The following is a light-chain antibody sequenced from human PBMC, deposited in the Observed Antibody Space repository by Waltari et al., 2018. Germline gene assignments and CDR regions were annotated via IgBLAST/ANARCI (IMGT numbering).Light chain of an antibody. V-gene: IGLV2-23*02. Sequence: QSVLTQPASVSGSPGQSITISCTGTSSDVGNYNLVSWYQQHPGKAPKLMIYELSQRPSGFSNRFSGSTSGHTASLTISGLQAEDEADYYCCAYVGRDVVFGGRTKLTVL. CDR1: SSDVGNYNL. CDR3: CAYVGRDVV. J-gene: IGLJ2*01. CDR2: ELS.